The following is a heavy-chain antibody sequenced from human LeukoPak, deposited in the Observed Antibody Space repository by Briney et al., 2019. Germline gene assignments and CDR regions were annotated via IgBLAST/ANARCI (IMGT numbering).Heavy chain of an antibody. CDR2: IRYDGSNK. Sequence: GGSLRLSCAASGFTFSSYGMHWVRQAPGKGLEWVAFIRYDGSNKYYADSVKGRFTIPRDNSKNTLYLQMNSLRAEDTAVYYCAKDRNVVVVAATADYWGQGTLVTVSS. V-gene: IGHV3-30*02. J-gene: IGHJ4*02. CDR1: GFTFSSYG. CDR3: AKDRNVVVVAATADY. D-gene: IGHD2-15*01.